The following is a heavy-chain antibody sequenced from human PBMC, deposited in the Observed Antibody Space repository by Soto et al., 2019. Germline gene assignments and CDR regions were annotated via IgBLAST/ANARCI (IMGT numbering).Heavy chain of an antibody. Sequence: QVQLQESGPGLVKPSQTLSLTCNVSGGSISSGGYYWSWIRQHPGKGLEWIGYIYYSGSTYYNPSLKSRVNISVYTSKNQFSLKLSSVTAADTSVDYCARIVGAGYSYGYNDYWGQGTLVTVSS. J-gene: IGHJ4*02. CDR3: ARIVGAGYSYGYNDY. V-gene: IGHV4-31*03. D-gene: IGHD5-18*01. CDR2: IYYSGST. CDR1: GGSISSGGYY.